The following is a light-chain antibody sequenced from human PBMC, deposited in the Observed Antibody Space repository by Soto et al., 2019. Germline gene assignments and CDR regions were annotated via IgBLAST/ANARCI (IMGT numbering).Light chain of an antibody. CDR3: QQYGCSPIS. V-gene: IGKV3-20*01. Sequence: EIVLTQSPGTLSLSPGERATLSCRASQSVSGSYLAWYQQKPGQAPRLVIYGASSRATGIPDRFSGSGSGADFTLTITRLEPEDFAVYSCQQYGCSPISFGQGTRLEIK. CDR2: GAS. J-gene: IGKJ5*01. CDR1: QSVSGSY.